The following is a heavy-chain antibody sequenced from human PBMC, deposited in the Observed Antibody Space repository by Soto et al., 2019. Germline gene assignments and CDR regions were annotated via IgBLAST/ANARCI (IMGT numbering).Heavy chain of an antibody. CDR2: INHSGST. Sequence: SETLSLTCAVYGGSFSGYYWSWIRQPPGKGLEWIGEINHSGSTNYNPSLKSRVTISVDTSKNQFSLKLSSVTAADTAVYYCARAPPTSYGDYEVFDYWGQGTLVTVSS. D-gene: IGHD4-17*01. J-gene: IGHJ4*02. CDR1: GGSFSGYY. CDR3: ARAPPTSYGDYEVFDY. V-gene: IGHV4-34*01.